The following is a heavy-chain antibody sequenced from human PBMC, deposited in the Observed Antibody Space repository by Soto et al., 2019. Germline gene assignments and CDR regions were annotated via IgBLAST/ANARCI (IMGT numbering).Heavy chain of an antibody. D-gene: IGHD3-16*01. Sequence: ASVKVSCKSSGGTFSNYPITWVRQAPGQGLEWVGGIIPSIGTADFSQRFQGRVTITADESTTTAYMELSSLTSDDTAVYFCARGNSLVMLAYSYGMDVWGQGTPVTVSS. CDR1: GGTFSNYP. V-gene: IGHV1-69*13. J-gene: IGHJ6*02. CDR2: IIPSIGTA. CDR3: ARGNSLVMLAYSYGMDV.